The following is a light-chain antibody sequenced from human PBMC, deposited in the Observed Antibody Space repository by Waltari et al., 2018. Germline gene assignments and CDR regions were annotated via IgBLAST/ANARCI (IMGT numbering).Light chain of an antibody. J-gene: IGLJ2*01. CDR3: SSYTSSSTLV. CDR1: SSDVGGYNY. Sequence: QSALTQPASVSGSPGQSITISCTGTSSDVGGYNYVSWYQQHPGKAPNLMIYDVSNRPSGVSNRFSASKPGNTASLTISGLQAEDEADYYCSSYTSSSTLVFGGGTKLTVL. CDR2: DVS. V-gene: IGLV2-14*03.